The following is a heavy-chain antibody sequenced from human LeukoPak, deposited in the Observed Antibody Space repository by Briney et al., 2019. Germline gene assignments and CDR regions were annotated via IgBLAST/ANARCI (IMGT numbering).Heavy chain of an antibody. Sequence: GGSLRLSCAASGFTFSSYAMSWVRQAPGKGLEWVSAISGSGGSTNYADSVKGRFTISRDNSKNTLYLQMNSLRAEDTAVYYCAKGLSSVPRYYFDYWGQGTLVTVSS. CDR3: AKGLSSVPRYYFDY. CDR1: GFTFSSYA. J-gene: IGHJ4*02. D-gene: IGHD3-10*01. CDR2: ISGSGGST. V-gene: IGHV3-23*01.